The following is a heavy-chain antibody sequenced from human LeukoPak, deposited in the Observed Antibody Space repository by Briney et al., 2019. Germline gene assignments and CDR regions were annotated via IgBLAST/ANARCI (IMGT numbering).Heavy chain of an antibody. V-gene: IGHV4-59*01. J-gene: IGHJ4*02. Sequence: SETLSLTCTVPGGSISSYYWSWIRQPPGKGLEWIGYIYYSGSTNYNPSLKSRVTISVKTSKNQFSLKLSSVTAADTAVYYCARVTGYMIEDYFDYWGQGTLVTVSS. CDR2: IYYSGST. CDR3: ARVTGYMIEDYFDY. D-gene: IGHD3-22*01. CDR1: GGSISSYY.